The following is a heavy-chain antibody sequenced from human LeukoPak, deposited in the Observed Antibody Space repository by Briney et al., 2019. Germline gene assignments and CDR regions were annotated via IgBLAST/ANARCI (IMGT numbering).Heavy chain of an antibody. D-gene: IGHD5-12*01. CDR2: INHSGST. J-gene: IGHJ5*02. Sequence: WEALSLTCAVYGGSFSGYYWSWIRQPPGKGLEWIGEINHSGSTNYNPSLKSRVTISVDTSKNQFSLKLSSVTAADTAVYYCAVATISHNWFDPWGQGTLVTVSS. CDR3: AVATISHNWFDP. V-gene: IGHV4-34*01. CDR1: GGSFSGYY.